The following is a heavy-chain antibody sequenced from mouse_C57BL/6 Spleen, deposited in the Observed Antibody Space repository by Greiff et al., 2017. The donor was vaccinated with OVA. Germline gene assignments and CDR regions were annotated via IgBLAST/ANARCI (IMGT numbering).Heavy chain of an antibody. Sequence: VQLQQSGTVLARPGASVKMSCKTSGYTFTSYWMHWVKQRPGQGLEWIGAIYPGNSDTSYNQKFKGKATLTAVTSASTAYMELSSLTSEDSAVYDCTRERRRVSRNYGAMDYWGQGTSVTVSS. CDR1: GYTFTSYW. CDR3: TRERRRVSRNYGAMDY. V-gene: IGHV1-5*01. D-gene: IGHD1-2*01. CDR2: IYPGNSDT. J-gene: IGHJ4*01.